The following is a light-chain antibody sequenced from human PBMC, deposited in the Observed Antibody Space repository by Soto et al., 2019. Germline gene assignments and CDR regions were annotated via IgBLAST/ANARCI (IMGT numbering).Light chain of an antibody. Sequence: PGERATLSCRASPTVSSNNLAWYQQKRGQAPRLLIYGASSRAAAIPDRFRDSGSGTDFTLSISSLAPEDFEVYYCQQYGSSPFTFGPGTAVDIK. CDR3: QQYGSSPFT. V-gene: IGKV3-20*01. CDR2: GAS. J-gene: IGKJ3*01. CDR1: PTVSSNN.